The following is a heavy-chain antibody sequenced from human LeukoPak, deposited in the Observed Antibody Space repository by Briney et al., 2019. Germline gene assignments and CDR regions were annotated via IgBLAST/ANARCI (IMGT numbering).Heavy chain of an antibody. V-gene: IGHV4-39*01. CDR3: ARQRWELHYYYYYMDV. Sequence: PSETLSLTCTVSGGSISSSSYYWGWNRQPPGKGLEWIGSIYYSGSTYYNPSLKSRVTISVDTSKNQFSLKLSSVTAADTAVYYCARQRWELHYYYYYMDVWGKGTTVTISS. CDR1: GGSISSSSYY. D-gene: IGHD2-15*01. J-gene: IGHJ6*03. CDR2: IYYSGST.